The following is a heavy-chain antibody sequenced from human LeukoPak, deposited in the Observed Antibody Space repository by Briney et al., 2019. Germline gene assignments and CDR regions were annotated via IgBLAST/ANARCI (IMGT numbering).Heavy chain of an antibody. CDR1: GGSISSYY. J-gene: IGHJ4*02. V-gene: IGHV4-59*01. D-gene: IGHD3-16*01. CDR2: IYYSGST. Sequence: PSETLSLTRTVSGGSISSYYWSWIRQPPGKGLEWIGYIYYSGSTNYNPSLKSRVTISVDTSKNQFSLKRSSVTAADTAVYYCARGDPYAGVDYWGQGTLVTVSS. CDR3: ARGDPYAGVDY.